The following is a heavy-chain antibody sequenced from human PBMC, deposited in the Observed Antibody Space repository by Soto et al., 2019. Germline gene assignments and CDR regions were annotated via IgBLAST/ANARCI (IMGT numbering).Heavy chain of an antibody. D-gene: IGHD3-10*01. CDR3: ARHGVDRGATDGAFDI. J-gene: IGHJ3*02. V-gene: IGHV4-39*01. CDR2: IYYSGST. Sequence: QLQLQESGPGLVKPSETLSLTCTVSGGSISSSSYYWGWIRQPPGKGLEWIGSIYYSGSTYYNPSLKSRVTISVDTSKNQFSLKLSSVTAADTAVYYCARHGVDRGATDGAFDIWGQGTMVTVSS. CDR1: GGSISSSSYY.